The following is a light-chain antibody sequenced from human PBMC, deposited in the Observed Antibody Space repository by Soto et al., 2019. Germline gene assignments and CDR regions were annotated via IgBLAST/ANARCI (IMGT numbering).Light chain of an antibody. J-gene: IGKJ4*01. CDR3: QQYNSTPLT. V-gene: IGKV1-5*03. CDR2: KAS. CDR1: RSISSW. Sequence: DIEMTQSPSTVSASVGDRVTITCRASRSISSWLAWNQQKPGKAPKLLIYKASTLESAVPSRLSGSGSGTEFTFTISSVQPDHFATYSFQQYNSTPLTFGGGTKVEIK.